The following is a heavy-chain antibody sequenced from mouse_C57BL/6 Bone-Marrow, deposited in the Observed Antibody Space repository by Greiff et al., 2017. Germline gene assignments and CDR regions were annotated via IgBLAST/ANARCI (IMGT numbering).Heavy chain of an antibody. J-gene: IGHJ3*01. D-gene: IGHD1-1*01. Sequence: EVQLQESGAELVRPGASVKLSCTASGFNIKDDYMHWVKQRPEQGLEWIGWIDPENGDTEYASKFQGKATITADTSSTTAYLQLSSLTSGDTSVYYCTPQYYGSSSAWCAYWGQGTLVTVSA. CDR1: GFNIKDDY. CDR3: TPQYYGSSSAWCAY. CDR2: IDPENGDT. V-gene: IGHV14-4*01.